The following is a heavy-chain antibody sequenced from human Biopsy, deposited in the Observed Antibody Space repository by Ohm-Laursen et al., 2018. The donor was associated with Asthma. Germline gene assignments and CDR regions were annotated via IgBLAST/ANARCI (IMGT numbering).Heavy chain of an antibody. CDR2: VNTGNGDT. CDR1: GGTFSSYA. CDR3: ARTYYDFLTGQVKDVFGV. V-gene: IGHV1-3*04. D-gene: IGHD3-9*01. J-gene: IGHJ3*01. Sequence: ASVKVSCKASGGTFSSYAFSWVRQAPGQGLEWMGWVNTGNGDTKYSQKFQGRVTITRDTSASTAYMELRSLRSEDTATYYCARTYYDFLTGQVKDVFGVWGQGTMVTVSS.